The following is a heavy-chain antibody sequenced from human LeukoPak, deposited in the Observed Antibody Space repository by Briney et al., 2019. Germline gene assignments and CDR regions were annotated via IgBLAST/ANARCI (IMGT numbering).Heavy chain of an antibody. Sequence: SETLSLTCAVYGGSCDDYYCSWLRQPPGKGLEWIGEIHPSGIFYYNSSLLSRVTISIDTSKSQFSLRLTSVTAADTAFYYCARGRDRSKAGDHWGQGSLVTVSP. J-gene: IGHJ4*02. CDR1: GGSCDDYY. V-gene: IGHV4-34*01. CDR2: IHPSGIF. CDR3: ARGRDRSKAGDH.